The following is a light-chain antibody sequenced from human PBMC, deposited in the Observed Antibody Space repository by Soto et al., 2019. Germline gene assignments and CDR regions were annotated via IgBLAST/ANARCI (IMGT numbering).Light chain of an antibody. J-gene: IGLJ2*01. Sequence: QSVLTQPASVSGSPGQSITISCTGTSSDVGGYKYVSWYQQHPGKAPKLMIYEVSNRPSGISDRFSGSKSGNTASLTISGLQAEDEADYYCSSYTSSTARVLFGGGTKLTVL. CDR3: SSYTSSTARVL. V-gene: IGLV2-14*03. CDR1: SSDVGGYKY. CDR2: EVS.